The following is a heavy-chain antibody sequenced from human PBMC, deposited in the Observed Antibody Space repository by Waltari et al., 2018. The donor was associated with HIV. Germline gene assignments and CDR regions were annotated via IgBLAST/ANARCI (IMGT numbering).Heavy chain of an antibody. Sequence: QVQLVQSGAEVKRPGASVKVSCPVSGYILTELSIHWVRQAPGKGLEWVGSFDPADGKTTYAQKFQGRVTMTEDTSTDTASMEVSSLRSEDTAVYYCATARQWLVDSGMDVWGQGTTVTVSS. J-gene: IGHJ6*02. CDR3: ATARQWLVDSGMDV. V-gene: IGHV1-24*01. CDR1: GYILTELS. CDR2: FDPADGKT. D-gene: IGHD6-19*01.